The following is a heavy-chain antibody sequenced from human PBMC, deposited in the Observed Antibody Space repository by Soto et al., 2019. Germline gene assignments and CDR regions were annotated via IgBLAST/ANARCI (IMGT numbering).Heavy chain of an antibody. CDR3: ARDRIGYSSDFDY. CDR2: ISSSGTTI. J-gene: IGHJ4*02. V-gene: IGHV3-48*03. CDR1: GFTFSSYE. D-gene: IGHD6-19*01. Sequence: VGSLRLSCAASGFTFSSYEMNWVRQAPGKGLEWVSYISSSGTTIYYADSVKGRFTISRDNAKNSLYLQMNSLRAEDTAVYYCARDRIGYSSDFDYWGQGTLVTVSS.